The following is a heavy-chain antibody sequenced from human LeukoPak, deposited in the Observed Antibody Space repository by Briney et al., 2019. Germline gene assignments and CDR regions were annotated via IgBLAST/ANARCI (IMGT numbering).Heavy chain of an antibody. CDR1: GFTFDDYG. CDR3: ARYYGSGTLHFDY. J-gene: IGHJ4*02. CDR2: IHWNGGSK. D-gene: IGHD4-17*01. Sequence: PGGSLRLSCAASGFTFDDYGMSWVRQAPGKGLEWVSSIHWNGGSKGYADSVKGRFTISRDNAKNSLYLQMNSLRAEDRALYYCARYYGSGTLHFDYWGQGTLVTVSS. V-gene: IGHV3-20*04.